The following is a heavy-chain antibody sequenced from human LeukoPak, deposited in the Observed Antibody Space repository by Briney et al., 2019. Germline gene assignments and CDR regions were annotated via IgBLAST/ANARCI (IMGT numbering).Heavy chain of an antibody. V-gene: IGHV3-13*01. CDR2: TGTAGDT. CDR3: ARAAGSGWQNNWFDP. J-gene: IGHJ5*02. D-gene: IGHD6-19*01. Sequence: GGSLRLSCAASGFTFSRYEMHWVRQATGKGLEWVSATGTAGDTYYPGSVKGRFTISRENAKNSLYLQMNSLRVGDTAVYYCARAAGSGWQNNWFDPWGQGTLVTVSS. CDR1: GFTFSRYE.